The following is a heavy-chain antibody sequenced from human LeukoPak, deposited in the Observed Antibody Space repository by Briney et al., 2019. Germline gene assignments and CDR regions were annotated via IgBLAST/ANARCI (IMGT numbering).Heavy chain of an antibody. D-gene: IGHD2-15*01. CDR3: VKDRRTGRIVEMVAAED. V-gene: IGHV3-30*02. J-gene: IGHJ4*02. Sequence: PGGSLRLSCAASGFTFTTYGMHWVRQTPGKGLEWVAFIRYDGSNKYYADSVKGRFTISRDNSKNTLYLQMKSLRAEDTAVYYCVKDRRTGRIVEMVAAEDWGQGTLVTVSS. CDR1: GFTFTTYG. CDR2: IRYDGSNK.